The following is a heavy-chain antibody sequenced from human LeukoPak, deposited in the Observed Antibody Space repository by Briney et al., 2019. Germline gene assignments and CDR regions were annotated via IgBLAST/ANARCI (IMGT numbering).Heavy chain of an antibody. D-gene: IGHD1-26*01. V-gene: IGHV4-31*03. CDR1: GGSISSGGYY. J-gene: IGHJ6*02. CDR2: IYYSGST. Sequence: SETLSLTCTVSGGSISSGGYYWSWIRQHPGKGLEWIGYIYYSGSTYYNPSLKSRVTISVDTSKNQFSLKLSSVTAADTAVYYCARDVSVGATNYYYGMDVWGQGTTVTVSS. CDR3: ARDVSVGATNYYYGMDV.